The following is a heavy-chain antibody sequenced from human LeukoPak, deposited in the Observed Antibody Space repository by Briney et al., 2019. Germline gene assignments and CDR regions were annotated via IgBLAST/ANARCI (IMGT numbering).Heavy chain of an antibody. Sequence: SVKVSCKASGGTFSSYAISWVRQAPGQGLEWMGGIIPIFGTANYAQKFQGRVTITADESTSTAYMELSSLRSEDTAVYYCARGGSDGDYGKVYYYYYYYMDVWGKGTTVTVSS. CDR2: IIPIFGTA. D-gene: IGHD4-17*01. J-gene: IGHJ6*03. CDR3: ARGGSDGDYGKVYYYYYYYMDV. CDR1: GGTFSSYA. V-gene: IGHV1-69*13.